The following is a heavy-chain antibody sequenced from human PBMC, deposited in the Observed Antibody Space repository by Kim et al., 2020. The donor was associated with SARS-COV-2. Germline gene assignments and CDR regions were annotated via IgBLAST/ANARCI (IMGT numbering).Heavy chain of an antibody. CDR1: GGSISSYY. CDR3: ARFHYYGSGSYYNPTDNWFDP. Sequence: SETLSLTCTVSGGSISSYYWSWIRQPPGKGLEWIGYIYYRGSTNYNPSLKSRVTISVDTSKNQFSLKLSSVTAADTAVYYCARFHYYGSGSYYNPTDNWFDPWGQGTLVTVSS. V-gene: IGHV4-59*01. J-gene: IGHJ5*02. CDR2: IYYRGST. D-gene: IGHD3-10*01.